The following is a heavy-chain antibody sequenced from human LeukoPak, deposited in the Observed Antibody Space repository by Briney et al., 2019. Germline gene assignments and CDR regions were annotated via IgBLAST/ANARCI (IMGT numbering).Heavy chain of an antibody. J-gene: IGHJ5*02. CDR2: INPNSGGT. Sequence: ASVKVSSKASGYTFTSYGISWVRQAPGQGLEWMGRINPNSGGTNYAQKFQGRVTMTRDTSISTAYMELSRLRSDDTAVYYCARAVVVVAATPPRFDPWGQGTLVTVSS. V-gene: IGHV1-2*06. D-gene: IGHD2-15*01. CDR1: GYTFTSYG. CDR3: ARAVVVVAATPPRFDP.